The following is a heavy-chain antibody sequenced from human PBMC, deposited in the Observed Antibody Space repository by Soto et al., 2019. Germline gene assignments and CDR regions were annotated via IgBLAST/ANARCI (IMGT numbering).Heavy chain of an antibody. J-gene: IGHJ5*02. Sequence: QVQLVQSGAEVKKPRSSVKVSCKASGGTFNSYAISWVRQAPGQGLEWMGGIIPIFGTANYAQKFQGRVMITADESTSTAYMELSSLRSEDTAVYYWARVTPYYESNWFDPWGQGTLVTVSS. CDR1: GGTFNSYA. CDR3: ARVTPYYESNWFDP. D-gene: IGHD3-22*01. CDR2: IIPIFGTA. V-gene: IGHV1-69*01.